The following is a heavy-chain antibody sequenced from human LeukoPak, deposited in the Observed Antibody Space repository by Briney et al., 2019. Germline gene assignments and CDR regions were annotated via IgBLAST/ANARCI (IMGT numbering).Heavy chain of an antibody. Sequence: GGSLRLSCAASGFTFSSYGMHWVRQAPGKGLEWVAVISYDGSNKYYADSVKGRFTIFRDNSKNMLYLQMNSLRAEDTAVYYCAKQGFIQDYYDSSGPGDWGQGTLVTVSS. CDR1: GFTFSSYG. J-gene: IGHJ4*02. CDR3: AKQGFIQDYYDSSGPGD. D-gene: IGHD3-22*01. V-gene: IGHV3-30*18. CDR2: ISYDGSNK.